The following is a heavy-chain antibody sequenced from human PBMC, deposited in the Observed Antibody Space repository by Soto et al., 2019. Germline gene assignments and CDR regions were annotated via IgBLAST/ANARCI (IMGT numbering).Heavy chain of an antibody. D-gene: IGHD1-20*01. CDR2: INHRGST. V-gene: IGHV4-34*01. Sequence: SETLSLTCAVYGGSFSGYYWTWIRQLPGKGLEWLGEINHRGSTNYKPSLRSRVTISVDTSKNQLSLKVSSVTAADTAVYYCARGRTLITGTSLDYWGQGTLVTVSS. J-gene: IGHJ4*02. CDR1: GGSFSGYY. CDR3: ARGRTLITGTSLDY.